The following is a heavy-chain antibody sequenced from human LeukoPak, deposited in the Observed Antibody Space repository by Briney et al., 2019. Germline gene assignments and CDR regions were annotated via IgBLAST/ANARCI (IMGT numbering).Heavy chain of an antibody. J-gene: IGHJ4*02. V-gene: IGHV3-15*01. D-gene: IGHD1-26*01. Sequence: GGSLRLSCAVSGFTFTYAWINWVRQAPGKGLEWVGRIKSKTDGGTTDYAAPVKGRFTISRDDSKNTLYLQMNSLKTEDTAVYYCTTDRFSGSYYIKDYWGQGTLVTVSS. CDR2: IKSKTDGGTT. CDR3: TTDRFSGSYYIKDY. CDR1: GFTFTYAW.